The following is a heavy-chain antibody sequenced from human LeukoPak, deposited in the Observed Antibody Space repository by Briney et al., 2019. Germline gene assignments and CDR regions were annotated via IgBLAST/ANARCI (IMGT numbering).Heavy chain of an antibody. CDR2: IYPGDSDT. Sequence: GESLKISCQGSGYRFANNWIGWVRQVPGKGLEWMGTIYPGDSDTRYSPSSQGQVTISVDKSISTAYLQWSSLKASDTAMYYCARPVGAIYAFDIWGQGTMVTVSS. D-gene: IGHD1-26*01. J-gene: IGHJ3*02. V-gene: IGHV5-51*01. CDR1: GYRFANNW. CDR3: ARPVGAIYAFDI.